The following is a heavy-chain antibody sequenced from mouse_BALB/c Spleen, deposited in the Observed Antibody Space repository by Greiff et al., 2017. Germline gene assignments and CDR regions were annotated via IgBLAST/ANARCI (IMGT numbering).Heavy chain of an antibody. D-gene: IGHD2-1*01. V-gene: IGHV1-18*01. CDR1: GYTFTDYN. CDR3: ARYGNYGGNWYFDV. J-gene: IGHJ1*01. CDR2: INPNNGGT. Sequence: VQLQQSGPELVKPGASVKIPCKASGYTFTDYNMDWVKQSHGKSLEWIGDINPNNGGTIYNQKFKGKATLTVDKSSSTAYMELRSLTSEDTAVYYCARYGNYGGNWYFDVWGAGTTVTVSS.